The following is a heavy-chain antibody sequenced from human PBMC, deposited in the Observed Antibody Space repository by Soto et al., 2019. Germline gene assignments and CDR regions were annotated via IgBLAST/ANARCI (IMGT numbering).Heavy chain of an antibody. CDR3: AKGDWFDP. CDR2: ISYDGSNK. J-gene: IGHJ5*02. V-gene: IGHV3-30*18. Sequence: QVQLVEAGGGVVQPGRCLRLSCAAAGFTVSNYGRHWVRQAPGKGLEWVAVISYDGSNKYYADSVKGRFSISRDNSKNTLYLQMNSLRAEDTAVYYCAKGDWFDPWGQGTLVTVSS. CDR1: GFTVSNYG.